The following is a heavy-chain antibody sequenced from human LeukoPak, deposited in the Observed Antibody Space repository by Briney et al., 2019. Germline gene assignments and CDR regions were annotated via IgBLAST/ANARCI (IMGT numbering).Heavy chain of an antibody. J-gene: IGHJ4*02. Sequence: SETLSLTCTVSGGSISSSDYYWAWIRQPPGRSLGWIGSIYYSGNTHYNPSLKSRVTISVDTSKNQFSLKLSSVTAADTAVYYCARQGLIVMAGEGDFDYWGQGTLVTVSS. CDR2: IYYSGNT. CDR3: ARQGLIVMAGEGDFDY. V-gene: IGHV4-39*01. CDR1: GGSISSSDYY. D-gene: IGHD5-24*01.